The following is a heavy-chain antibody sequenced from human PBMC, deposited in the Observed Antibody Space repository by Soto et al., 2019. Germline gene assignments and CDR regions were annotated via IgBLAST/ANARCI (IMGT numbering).Heavy chain of an antibody. V-gene: IGHV1-69*13. J-gene: IGHJ6*02. CDR1: GGTFSSYA. D-gene: IGHD3-3*01. CDR3: ARVSRDFWSGYSPPVDYYYYYGMDV. CDR2: IIPIFGTA. Sequence: GASVKVSCKASGGTFSSYAISWVRQAPGQGLEWMGGIIPIFGTANYAQKFQGRVTITADESTSTAYMELSSLRSEDTAVYYCARVSRDFWSGYSPPVDYYYYYGMDVWGQGTTVTVSS.